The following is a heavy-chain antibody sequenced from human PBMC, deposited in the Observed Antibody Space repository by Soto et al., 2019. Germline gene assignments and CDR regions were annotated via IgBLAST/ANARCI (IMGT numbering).Heavy chain of an antibody. CDR3: ARGLELYYYYGMDV. J-gene: IGHJ6*02. CDR2: INAGNGNT. CDR1: GYTFTSYA. Sequence: ASVKVSCKASGYTFTSYAVHWVRQAPGQRLEWMGWINAGNGNTKYSQKFQGRVTITRDTSASTAYMELSSLRSEDTAVYYCARGLELYYYYGMDVWGQGTTVTVSS. V-gene: IGHV1-3*01. D-gene: IGHD1-1*01.